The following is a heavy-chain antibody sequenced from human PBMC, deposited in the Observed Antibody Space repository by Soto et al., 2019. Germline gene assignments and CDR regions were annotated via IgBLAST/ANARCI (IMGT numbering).Heavy chain of an antibody. CDR2: ISGSGGST. Sequence: PGGSLRLSCAASGFTFSSYAMSWVRQAPGKGLEWVSAISGSGGSTYYADSVKGRFTISRDNSKNALYLQMNSLRAEDTAVYYCAKNPGPFYYDGGWFDPWGQGTLVTVSS. D-gene: IGHD3-22*01. V-gene: IGHV3-23*01. J-gene: IGHJ5*02. CDR3: AKNPGPFYYDGGWFDP. CDR1: GFTFSSYA.